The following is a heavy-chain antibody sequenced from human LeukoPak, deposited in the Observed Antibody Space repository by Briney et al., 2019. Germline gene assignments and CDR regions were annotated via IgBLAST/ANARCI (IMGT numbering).Heavy chain of an antibody. V-gene: IGHV3-30*18. D-gene: IGHD1-1*01. CDR2: ISYDGNSQ. Sequence: PGRSLTLSCAASGFTFSNYAIHWVRQAPGRGLEWVAAISYDGNSQHYGAPVKGRFTISRDNSKNTVYLQINTLRTDDAAIYYCAKPYPTLTTSAVLGNWGQGTLVTVSS. CDR1: GFTFSNYA. CDR3: AKPYPTLTTSAVLGN. J-gene: IGHJ4*02.